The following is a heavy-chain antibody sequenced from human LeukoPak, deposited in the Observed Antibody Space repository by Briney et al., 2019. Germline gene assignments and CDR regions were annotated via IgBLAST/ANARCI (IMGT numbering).Heavy chain of an antibody. CDR3: ARHVEMATYWYFDL. V-gene: IGHV4-59*08. CDR2: IYYSGST. J-gene: IGHJ2*01. CDR1: GGSISSYY. D-gene: IGHD5-24*01. Sequence: SETLSLTCTVSGGSISSYYWSWIRQPPGKGLEWIGYIYYSGSTNYNPSLKSRVTISVDTSKNQFSLKLSSVTAADTAVYCCARHVEMATYWYFDLWGRGTLVTVSS.